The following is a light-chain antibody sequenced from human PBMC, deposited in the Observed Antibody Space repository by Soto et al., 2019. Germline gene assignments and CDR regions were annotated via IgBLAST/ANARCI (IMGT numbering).Light chain of an antibody. CDR2: ANT. CDR3: QSYDSSLSGWV. CDR1: SSNIGAGSN. J-gene: IGLJ3*02. Sequence: QSALTQPPSVSGAPGQRVAISCTGSSSNIGAGSNVHWYQQLPGTAPKLLIYANTLRPSGVPDRFSGSKSGTSASLAITGLQAEDEADYYCQSYDSSLSGWVFGGGTQLTVL. V-gene: IGLV1-40*01.